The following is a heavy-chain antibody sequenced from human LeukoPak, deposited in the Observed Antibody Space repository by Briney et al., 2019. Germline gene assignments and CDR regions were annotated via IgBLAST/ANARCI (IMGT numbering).Heavy chain of an antibody. J-gene: IGHJ6*03. CDR3: ARGDTVPLFRAYYYMDV. Sequence: PGGTLRLSCAASGFTFSSYGMHWVRQAPGKGLEWVAFIRYDGSNKYYADSVKGRFTISRDNSKNTLYLQMNSLRAEDTAVYYCARGDTVPLFRAYYYMDVWGKGTTVTVSS. D-gene: IGHD5-18*01. CDR1: GFTFSSYG. CDR2: IRYDGSNK. V-gene: IGHV3-30*02.